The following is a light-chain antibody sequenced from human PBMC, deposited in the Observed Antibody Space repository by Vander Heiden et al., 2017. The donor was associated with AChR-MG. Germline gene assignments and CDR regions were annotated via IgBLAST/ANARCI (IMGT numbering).Light chain of an antibody. Sequence: IVLTQSPGTLPLSPGESATLSCRASHIVSSNFLAWYQQKPGQAPRLLIYNAFNRATGIPDRFSGSGSGTDFTLTISRLEPEDFAVYYCQQDSSSPLTFGGGTKVEIK. CDR3: QQDSSSPLT. J-gene: IGKJ4*01. CDR2: NAF. V-gene: IGKV3-20*01. CDR1: HIVSSNF.